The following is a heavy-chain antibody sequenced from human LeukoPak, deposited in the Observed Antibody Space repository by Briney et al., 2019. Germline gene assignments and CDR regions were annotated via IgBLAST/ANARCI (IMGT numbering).Heavy chain of an antibody. J-gene: IGHJ3*02. V-gene: IGHV3-7*04. Sequence: GGSLRLSCAASGFTFSSYCMSWVRQAPGKGLEWVANIKQGGSEKYYVDSVKGRFTISRDNAKNSLYLQMNSLRAEDTAVYYCARARITGKRDAFDIWGQGTMVTVSS. CDR1: GFTFSSYC. D-gene: IGHD1-20*01. CDR2: IKQGGSEK. CDR3: ARARITGKRDAFDI.